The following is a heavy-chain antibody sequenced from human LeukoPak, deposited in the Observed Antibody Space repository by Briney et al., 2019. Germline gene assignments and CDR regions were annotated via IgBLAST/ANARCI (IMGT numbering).Heavy chain of an antibody. CDR3: STAGAGGSWFDP. CDR2: SSAYNGNT. V-gene: IGHV1-18*01. CDR1: GYTITSYG. D-gene: IGHD3-10*01. Sequence: ASVKVSCKASGYTITSYGICWVRQPPAPGLERMGLSSAYNGNTNYEQKLQSRGTTTTETTSSTPYIVLRSLRSADAAVYYFSTAGAGGSWFDPWGQGTLVTVSS. J-gene: IGHJ5*02.